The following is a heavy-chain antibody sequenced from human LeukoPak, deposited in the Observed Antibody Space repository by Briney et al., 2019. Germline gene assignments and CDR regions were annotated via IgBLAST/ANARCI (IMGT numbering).Heavy chain of an antibody. CDR1: GFTFTTYA. D-gene: IGHD3-10*02. Sequence: GSLRLSCAASGFTFTTYAMTWVRQAPGKGLEWVSVISGSGGTTFYADSVKGRFTISRDNSKSTLYLQMNSLRAEDTAVYYCAREVCLDYWGQGTLVTVSS. CDR2: ISGSGGTT. V-gene: IGHV3-23*01. J-gene: IGHJ4*02. CDR3: AREVCLDY.